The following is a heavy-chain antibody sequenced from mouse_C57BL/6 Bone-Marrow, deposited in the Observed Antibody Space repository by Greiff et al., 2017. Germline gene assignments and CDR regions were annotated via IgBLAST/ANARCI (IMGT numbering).Heavy chain of an antibody. CDR1: GYAFSSSW. CDR2: IYPGDGDT. Sequence: VQLQQSGPELVKPGASVKLSCKASGYAFSSSWMNWVKQRPGKGLEWIGRIYPGDGDTNYNGKFKGKATLTADKSSSTAYMQLSSLTSEDSAVDLGARNGYYFDYWGQGTTLTVSS. CDR3: ARNGYYFDY. J-gene: IGHJ2*01. V-gene: IGHV1-82*01.